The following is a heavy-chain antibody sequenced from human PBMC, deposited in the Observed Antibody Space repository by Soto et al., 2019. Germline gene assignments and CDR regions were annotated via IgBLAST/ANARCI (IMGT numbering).Heavy chain of an antibody. J-gene: IGHJ4*02. D-gene: IGHD2-2*01. V-gene: IGHV3-7*05. CDR1: GFTFSSYW. Sequence: EVQLVESGGGLVQPGGSLRLSCAASGFTFSSYWMSWVRQAPGKGLEWVANIKQDGSEKYYVDSVKGRFTISRDNAKNSLYLQMNSLKVEDTAVYYCARNPFSLDYFDYWGQGTLVTVSS. CDR2: IKQDGSEK. CDR3: ARNPFSLDYFDY.